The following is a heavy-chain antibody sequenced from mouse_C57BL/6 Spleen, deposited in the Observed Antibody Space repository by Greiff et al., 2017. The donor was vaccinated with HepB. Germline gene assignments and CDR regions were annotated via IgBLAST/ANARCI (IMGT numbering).Heavy chain of an antibody. J-gene: IGHJ3*01. Sequence: QVQLQQPGAELVKPGASVKMSCKASGYTFTSYWITWVKQRPGQGLEWIGDIYPGSGSTNYNEKFKGKAPLTVDTSSSTAYMQLSSLTSEDSAVYSCAREGTTVVPFAYWGQGTLVTVSA. CDR2: IYPGSGST. CDR1: GYTFTSYW. CDR3: AREGTTVVPFAY. D-gene: IGHD1-1*01. V-gene: IGHV1-55*01.